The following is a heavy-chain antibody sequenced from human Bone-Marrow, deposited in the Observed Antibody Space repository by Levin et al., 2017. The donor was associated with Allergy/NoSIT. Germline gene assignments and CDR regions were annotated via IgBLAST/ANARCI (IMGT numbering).Heavy chain of an antibody. D-gene: IGHD2-15*01. V-gene: IGHV3-23*01. CDR3: AKDKGLGGGSCFSE. J-gene: IGHJ4*02. CDR2: ISGSGANT. Sequence: GGSLRLSCAPSGFTFNNNAVSWVRQAPGKGLEWVSAISGSGANTYYAGSVKGRFTISRDNAKSTVSLQMNSLKVEDTAVYYCAKDKGLGGGSCFSEWGQGTLVTVSS. CDR1: GFTFNNNA.